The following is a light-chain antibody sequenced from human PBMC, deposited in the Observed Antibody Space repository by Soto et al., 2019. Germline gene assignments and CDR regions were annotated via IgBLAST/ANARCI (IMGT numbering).Light chain of an antibody. V-gene: IGLV1-40*01. CDR3: QSYDSSLSGWV. Sequence: QSALTQPPSVSVAPGQRVTISCTGSSSNIGAGYDVHWYQQLPGTAPKLLIYGNSNRPSGVPDRFSGSKSGTSASRAITGLQAEDEADYYCQSYDSSLSGWVFGTGTKVTVL. CDR2: GNS. J-gene: IGLJ1*01. CDR1: SSNIGAGYD.